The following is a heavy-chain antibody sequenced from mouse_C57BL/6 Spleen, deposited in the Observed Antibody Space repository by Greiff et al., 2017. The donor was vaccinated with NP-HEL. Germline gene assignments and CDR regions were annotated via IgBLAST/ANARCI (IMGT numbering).Heavy chain of an antibody. Sequence: QVQLQQSGPELVKPGASVKISCKASGYAFSSSWMNWVKQRPGKGLEWIGRSYPGDGDTNYNGKFKGKATLTADKSSSTAYMQLSSLTSEDSAVYFCARDYYGSSYAMDYWGQGTSVTVSS. J-gene: IGHJ4*01. CDR3: ARDYYGSSYAMDY. D-gene: IGHD1-1*01. V-gene: IGHV1-82*01. CDR1: GYAFSSSW. CDR2: SYPGDGDT.